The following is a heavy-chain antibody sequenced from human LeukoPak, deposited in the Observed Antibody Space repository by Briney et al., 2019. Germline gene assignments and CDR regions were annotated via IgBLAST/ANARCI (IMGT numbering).Heavy chain of an antibody. CDR2: ISYDGSNK. J-gene: IGHJ4*02. V-gene: IGHV3-30-3*01. CDR3: VKMTSIEYSSSAPFDH. Sequence: GGSLRLSCAASGFTFSSYAMHWVRQAPGKGLEWVAVISYDGSNKYYADSVKGRFTISRDNAKNSLYMQMNSLRGEDTALYYCVKMTSIEYSSSAPFDHWGQGTLVTVST. D-gene: IGHD6-6*01. CDR1: GFTFSSYA.